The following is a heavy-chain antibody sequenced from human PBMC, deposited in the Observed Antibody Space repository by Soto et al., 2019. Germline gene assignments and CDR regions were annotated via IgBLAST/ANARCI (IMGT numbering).Heavy chain of an antibody. CDR1: GFTFSDYY. D-gene: IGHD2-15*01. CDR2: ISSSSSYT. J-gene: IGHJ6*02. V-gene: IGHV3-11*06. Sequence: PGGSLRLSCAASGFTFSDYYMSWIRHAPGKGLEWVSYISSSSSYTNYADSVKGRFTISRDNAKNSLYLQMNSLRAEDTAVYYCARDEREAYGGNPWYYYGMDVWGQGTTVTVSS. CDR3: ARDEREAYGGNPWYYYGMDV.